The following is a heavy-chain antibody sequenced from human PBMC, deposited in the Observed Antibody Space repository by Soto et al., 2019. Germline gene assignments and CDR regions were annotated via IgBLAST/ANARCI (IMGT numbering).Heavy chain of an antibody. D-gene: IGHD3-3*01. V-gene: IGHV1-18*01. CDR2: ISTYNGNT. CDR1: GYTFTSFG. CDR3: ARDYGITFFGVVISPDYYYYGMDV. Sequence: ASVKVSCKASGYTFTSFGINWVRQAPGQGLEWMGWISTYNGNTNYAQKLQGRVTMTTDTSTSTAYMELRSLRSDDTAVYYCARDYGITFFGVVISPDYYYYGMDVWGQGTTVTVSS. J-gene: IGHJ6*02.